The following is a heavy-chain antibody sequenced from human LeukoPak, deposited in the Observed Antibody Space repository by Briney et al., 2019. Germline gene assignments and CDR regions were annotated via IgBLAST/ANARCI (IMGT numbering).Heavy chain of an antibody. CDR1: GFAFDGYG. CDR2: IKAKAHGGTT. V-gene: IGHV3-15*01. J-gene: IGHJ4*02. CDR3: TTDGVGIEGATFDY. D-gene: IGHD1-26*01. Sequence: GGSLRLSCAASGFAFDGYGMSWVRQAPGKGLEWVGRIKAKAHGGTTDYAAPVKGRFTISRDDSKNTLYLQMNSLKTEDTAVYYCTTDGVGIEGATFDYWGQGTLVTVSS.